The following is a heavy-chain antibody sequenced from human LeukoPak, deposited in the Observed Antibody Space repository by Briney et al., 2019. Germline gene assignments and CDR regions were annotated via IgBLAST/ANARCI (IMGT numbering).Heavy chain of an antibody. Sequence: GGSLRLSCAASGNYWMHWVRQAPGKGLVWVSHINGDGSWTTYADSVKGRFTISKDNAKNTVYLQMNGLRAEDTAVYYCAKGITPSSYTALDYWGQGTLVTVSS. CDR1: GNYW. J-gene: IGHJ4*02. V-gene: IGHV3-74*01. CDR2: INGDGSWT. D-gene: IGHD3-16*01. CDR3: AKGITPSSYTALDY.